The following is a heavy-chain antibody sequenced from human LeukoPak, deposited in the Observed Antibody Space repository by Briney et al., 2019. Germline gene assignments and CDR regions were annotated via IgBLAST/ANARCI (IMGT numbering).Heavy chain of an antibody. CDR2: ISGSGGST. Sequence: GGSLRLSCAYSGFTYSLFSMRWAPQAPGKGLEWVSAISGSGGSTYYADSVKGRFTISRDNSKNTLYLQMNSLRAEDTAVYYCAKDIAASPVDYWGQGTLVTVSS. J-gene: IGHJ4*02. CDR3: AKDIAASPVDY. D-gene: IGHD6-6*01. V-gene: IGHV3-23*01. CDR1: GFTYSLFS.